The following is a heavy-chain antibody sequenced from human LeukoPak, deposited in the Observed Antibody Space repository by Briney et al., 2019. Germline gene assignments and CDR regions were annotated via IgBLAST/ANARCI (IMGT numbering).Heavy chain of an antibody. CDR1: GFTFSSCA. J-gene: IGHJ4*02. Sequence: GGSLRLSCAASGFTFSSCAMSWVRQAPGKGLEWVSGISNSGGSTYHADSVKGRFTISRDNSKNTLYLQMNSLRAEDTAAYHCAKDRSNSPALVRGLAHWGQGTLVAVSS. V-gene: IGHV3-23*01. CDR2: ISNSGGST. D-gene: IGHD3-10*01. CDR3: AKDRSNSPALVRGLAH.